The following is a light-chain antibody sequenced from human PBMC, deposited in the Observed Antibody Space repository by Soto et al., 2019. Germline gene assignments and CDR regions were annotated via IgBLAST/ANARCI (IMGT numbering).Light chain of an antibody. Sequence: AIQMTQSPSSLSASVGDIVTITCRASQGITNELGWYQQKPGKAPKLLIYAASTLQSGVPSRFRGSGFDTDFTLTISSLQPEDFATYYCLQDYNFPYTFGQGTKLEIK. CDR2: AAS. CDR3: LQDYNFPYT. V-gene: IGKV1-6*01. J-gene: IGKJ2*01. CDR1: QGITNE.